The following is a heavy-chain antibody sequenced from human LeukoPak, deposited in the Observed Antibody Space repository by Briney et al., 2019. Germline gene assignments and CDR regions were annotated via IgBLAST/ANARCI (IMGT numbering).Heavy chain of an antibody. Sequence: GGSLRLSCVASGFTFSNYAMSWVRQAPGKGLDWVSVISGSAGKIRYAGSVKGRFTISRENAKNSLYLQMNSLRAEDTAVYYCTRGYYRVDFWGQGTLVTVSS. CDR3: TRGYYRVDF. V-gene: IGHV3-23*01. D-gene: IGHD2-15*01. CDR1: GFTFSNYA. J-gene: IGHJ4*02. CDR2: ISGSAGKI.